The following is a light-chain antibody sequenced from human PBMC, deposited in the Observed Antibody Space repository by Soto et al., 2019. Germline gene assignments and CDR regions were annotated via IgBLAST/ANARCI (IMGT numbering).Light chain of an antibody. CDR3: QQYTNWPPNT. J-gene: IGKJ5*01. V-gene: IGKV3-15*01. CDR1: QRVYSN. Sequence: EIVLTQSPDTLSVSPGESATLSFSASQRVYSNLAWYQQRPGQAPRLLIYGASTRATGVPARFSGRGSGTEFTLTISSLQSEDFAVYYCQQYTNWPPNTFGQGTRLEI. CDR2: GAS.